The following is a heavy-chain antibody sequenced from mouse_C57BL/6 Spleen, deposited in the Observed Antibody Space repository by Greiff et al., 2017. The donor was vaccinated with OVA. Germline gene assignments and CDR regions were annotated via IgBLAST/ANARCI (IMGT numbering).Heavy chain of an antibody. V-gene: IGHV5-4*03. J-gene: IGHJ1*03. CDR3: ARVYGKDRYFDV. CDR2: ISDGGSYT. CDR1: GFTFSSYA. Sequence: EVMLVESGGGLVKPGGSLKLSCAASGFTFSSYAMSWVRQTPEKRLEWVATISDGGSYTYYPDNVKGRFTISRDNAKNNLYLQMSHLKSEDTAMYYCARVYGKDRYFDVWGTGTTVTVSS. D-gene: IGHD2-1*01.